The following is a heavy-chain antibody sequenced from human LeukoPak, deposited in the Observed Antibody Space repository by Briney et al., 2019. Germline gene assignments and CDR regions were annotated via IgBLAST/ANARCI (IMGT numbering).Heavy chain of an antibody. CDR3: AKVQSSGWYGIDY. CDR1: GFSFSSYA. D-gene: IGHD6-19*01. V-gene: IGHV3-23*01. Sequence: GGSLRLSCAASGFSFSSYAMNWVRQAPGEGLEWVSAISGSGDTIYYADSVKGRFTISRDNSKNTLYLQMNSLRAEDTAVYYCAKVQSSGWYGIDYWGQGTLVTVSS. J-gene: IGHJ4*02. CDR2: ISGSGDTI.